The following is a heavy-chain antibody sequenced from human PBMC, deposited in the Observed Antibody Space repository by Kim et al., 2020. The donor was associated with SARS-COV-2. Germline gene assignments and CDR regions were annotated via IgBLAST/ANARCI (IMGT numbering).Heavy chain of an antibody. Sequence: GGSLKLSCGASGFTFSDSAMHWVRRASGKGLEWLGRIRSKGNDYATAYRATGRGRFTRSRDDSRNTVYLKSNSPKTEDTADYSCTSGRGTTLAFWEAFD. CDR3: TSGRGTTLAFWEAFD. J-gene: IGHJ3*02. CDR2: IRSKGNDYAT. CDR1: GFTFSDSA. V-gene: IGHV3-73*01. D-gene: IGHD3-3*02.